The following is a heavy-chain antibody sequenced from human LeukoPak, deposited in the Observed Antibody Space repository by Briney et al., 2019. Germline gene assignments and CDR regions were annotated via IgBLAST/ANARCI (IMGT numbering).Heavy chain of an antibody. Sequence: GGSLRLSCAASGFTFSSYDMHWVRQAPGKGLEWVAIISYDGSDKYYADSVKGRFTISRDNSKNTLYLQMNSLRAEDTAVYYCAKDFGEAAFDIWGQGTMVTVSS. CDR1: GFTFSSYD. D-gene: IGHD3-10*01. CDR3: AKDFGEAAFDI. CDR2: ISYDGSDK. V-gene: IGHV3-30*18. J-gene: IGHJ3*02.